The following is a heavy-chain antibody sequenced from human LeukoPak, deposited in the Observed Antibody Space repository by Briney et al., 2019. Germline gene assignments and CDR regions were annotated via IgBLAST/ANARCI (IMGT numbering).Heavy chain of an antibody. J-gene: IGHJ5*02. V-gene: IGHV4-59*01. CDR3: ARDSAWSWFDP. CDR1: GGSISSYY. CDR2: IYYSGST. Sequence: SETLSLTCTVSGGSISSYYWSWIRQPPGKGLEWIGYIYYSGSTNYNPSLKSRVTILVDTSKNQFSLKLSSVTAADTAVYYCARDSAWSWFDPWGQGTLVTVSS. D-gene: IGHD2-15*01.